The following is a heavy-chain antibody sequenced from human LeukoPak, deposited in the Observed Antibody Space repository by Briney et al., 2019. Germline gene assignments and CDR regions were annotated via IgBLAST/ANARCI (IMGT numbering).Heavy chain of an antibody. V-gene: IGHV3-21*01. CDR1: GFTFSSNS. CDR3: ARHPNDYGDTRPAAYYYYYYMDV. CDR2: ISSSSSYI. D-gene: IGHD4-17*01. J-gene: IGHJ6*03. Sequence: PGGSLRLSCAASGFTFSSNSMNWVRQAPGKGLEWVSSISSSSSYIYYADSVKGRFTISRDNAKNSLYLQMNSLRAEDTAVYYCARHPNDYGDTRPAAYYYYYYMDVWGKGTTVTVSS.